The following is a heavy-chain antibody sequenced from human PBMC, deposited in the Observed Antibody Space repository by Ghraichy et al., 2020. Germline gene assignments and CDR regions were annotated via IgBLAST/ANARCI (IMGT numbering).Heavy chain of an antibody. J-gene: IGHJ4*02. CDR1: GFTFSSYG. CDR2: IWYDGSNK. V-gene: IGHV3-33*01. Sequence: GGSLRLSCAASGFTFSSYGMHWVRQAPGKGLEWVAVIWYDGSNKYYADSVKGRFTISRDNSKNTLYLQMNSLRAEDTAVYYCARVNGGDYDFWRGLGFDYWGQGTLVTVSS. CDR3: ARVNGGDYDFWRGLGFDY. D-gene: IGHD3-3*01.